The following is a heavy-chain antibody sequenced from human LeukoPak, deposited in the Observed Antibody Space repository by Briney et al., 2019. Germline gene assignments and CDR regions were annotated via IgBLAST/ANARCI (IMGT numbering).Heavy chain of an antibody. CDR1: GFIFSAYA. V-gene: IGHV3-23*01. CDR2: IIGRGTSA. Sequence: GGSLRLSCAASGFIFSAYAMNWVRQAPGKGLEWVSSIIGRGTSAFYADSVKGRFTISRDNSKNTLYLRMNSLTAADTAVYYCAKPSGNVVAVPMDVWGQGTTVIVSS. D-gene: IGHD2-15*01. J-gene: IGHJ6*02. CDR3: AKPSGNVVAVPMDV.